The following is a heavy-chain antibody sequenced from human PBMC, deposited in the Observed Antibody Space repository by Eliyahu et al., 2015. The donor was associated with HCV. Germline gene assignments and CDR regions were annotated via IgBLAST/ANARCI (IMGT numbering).Heavy chain of an antibody. CDR1: GFSFSSYA. CDR3: AKGVGGNVDY. Sequence: EVQLLESGGGLIQPGXSLXXXCAASGFSFSSYAMTWVRQXPGQGLVWVXAITYSGDKTYYADSVKGRFTISRDNSKNTLYLQMNSLRAEDTAVYYCAKGVGGNVDYWGQGSLVTVS. D-gene: IGHD4-23*01. CDR2: ITYSGDKT. V-gene: IGHV3-23*01. J-gene: IGHJ4*02.